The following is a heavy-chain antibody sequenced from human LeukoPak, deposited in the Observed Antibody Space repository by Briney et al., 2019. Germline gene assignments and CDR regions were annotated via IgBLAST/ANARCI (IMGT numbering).Heavy chain of an antibody. V-gene: IGHV3-66*01. CDR2: IYSNGDT. D-gene: IGHD4-17*01. Sequence: QPGGSLRLSCAASGLTVTNNCWNWVRQPPGKGPEWISLIYSNGDTRYADSVKGRFTFSRNNSKNTLYLQMNSLRAEDTAVYYCTYGDYPLTYWGQGTLVTVSS. J-gene: IGHJ4*02. CDR3: TYGDYPLTY. CDR1: GLTVTNNC.